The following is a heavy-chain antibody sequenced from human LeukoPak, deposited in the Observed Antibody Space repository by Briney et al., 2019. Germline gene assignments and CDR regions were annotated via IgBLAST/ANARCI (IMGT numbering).Heavy chain of an antibody. Sequence: GGSLRLSCAASGFTFSSYEMNWVRQAPGRGLEWVSKISSSGNTIYYADSVKGRFTISRDNAKNSLYLQMNSLRAEDTAVYFCARYYYGSGSSSYFDYWGQGTLVTVSS. CDR1: GFTFSSYE. V-gene: IGHV3-48*03. CDR3: ARYYYGSGSSSYFDY. CDR2: ISSSGNTI. D-gene: IGHD3-10*01. J-gene: IGHJ4*02.